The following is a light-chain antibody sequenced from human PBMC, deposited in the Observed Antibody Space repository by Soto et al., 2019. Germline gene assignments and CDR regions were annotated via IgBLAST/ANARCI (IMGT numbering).Light chain of an antibody. J-gene: IGLJ1*01. Sequence: QSVLTQPASVSGSPGQSITISCTGTSSDVGSYNLVSWYQQHPGKAPKLMIYEGSKRPSGISNRFSGFKSGNTASLTISGRQAEDEAEYYCCAYADSSRIYVFGSGTKVTVL. CDR1: SSDVGSYNL. CDR2: EGS. CDR3: CAYADSSRIYV. V-gene: IGLV2-23*01.